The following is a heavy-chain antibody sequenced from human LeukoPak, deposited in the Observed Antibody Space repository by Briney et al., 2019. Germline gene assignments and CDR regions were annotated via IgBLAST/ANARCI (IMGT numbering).Heavy chain of an antibody. CDR1: GGSISSSSYY. J-gene: IGHJ4*02. CDR2: IYYTGST. Sequence: PSETLSLTYTVSGGSISSSSYYWGWIRQPPGKGLEWIGSIYYTGSTYYNPSLRSRVTISVDTSKNQFSPKLSSVTAADTAVYYCARRMVAATPGHYWGQGTLVTISS. CDR3: ARRMVAATPGHY. V-gene: IGHV4-39*01. D-gene: IGHD2-15*01.